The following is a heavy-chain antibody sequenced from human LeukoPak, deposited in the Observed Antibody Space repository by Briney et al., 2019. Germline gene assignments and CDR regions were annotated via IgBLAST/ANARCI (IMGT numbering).Heavy chain of an antibody. Sequence: ASVKVSCKASGYTFTGYYMHWVRQAPGQGLEWMGWINPNSGGTNYAQKFQGRVTMTRDTSISTAYMELSSLRSEDTAVYYCAAVAPGIVGVTNAFDIWGQGTMVTVSS. CDR3: AAVAPGIVGVTNAFDI. CDR2: INPNSGGT. J-gene: IGHJ3*02. CDR1: GYTFTGYY. V-gene: IGHV1-2*02. D-gene: IGHD1-26*01.